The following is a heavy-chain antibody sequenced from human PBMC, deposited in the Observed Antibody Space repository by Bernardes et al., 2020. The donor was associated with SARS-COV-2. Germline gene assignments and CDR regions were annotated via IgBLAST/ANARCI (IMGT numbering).Heavy chain of an antibody. CDR1: GFMFNKYW. CDR2: INIDGSDT. J-gene: IGHJ2*01. V-gene: IGHV3-74*01. Sequence: SLRLSCEVTGFMFNKYWLHWVRLAPGKGLVWVSRINIDGSDTTYADFAKGRFTISRDNAKNTLYLQLNSLRVEDTAVYYCARSGGYWGSSWHFDIWGRGTLVSVSS. CDR3: ARSGGYWGSSWHFDI. D-gene: IGHD7-27*01.